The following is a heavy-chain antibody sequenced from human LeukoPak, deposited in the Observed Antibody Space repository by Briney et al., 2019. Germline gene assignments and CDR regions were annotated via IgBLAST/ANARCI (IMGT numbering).Heavy chain of an antibody. Sequence: GGSLRLSCAASGFTFDDYAMHWVRQAPGKGLEWVSAISGSGGSTYYADSVKGRFTISRDNSKNTLYLQMNSLRAEDTAVYYCAKQGGYSYGDYWGQGTLVTVPS. CDR1: GFTFDDYA. J-gene: IGHJ4*02. D-gene: IGHD5-18*01. CDR3: AKQGGYSYGDY. V-gene: IGHV3-23*01. CDR2: ISGSGGST.